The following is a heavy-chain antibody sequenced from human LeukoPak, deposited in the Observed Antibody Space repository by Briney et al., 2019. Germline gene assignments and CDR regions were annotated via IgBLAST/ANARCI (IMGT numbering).Heavy chain of an antibody. V-gene: IGHV3-30*02. J-gene: IGHJ4*02. D-gene: IGHD5-12*01. CDR3: AKGHSGYDFRRYFDY. Sequence: GGSLRLSCAASGFTFSSYGMHWVRQAPGKGLEWVAFIRYDGSNKYYADSVKGRFTISRDNSKNTLYLQMNSLRAEDTAVYYCAKGHSGYDFRRYFDYWGQGTLVTVSS. CDR1: GFTFSSYG. CDR2: IRYDGSNK.